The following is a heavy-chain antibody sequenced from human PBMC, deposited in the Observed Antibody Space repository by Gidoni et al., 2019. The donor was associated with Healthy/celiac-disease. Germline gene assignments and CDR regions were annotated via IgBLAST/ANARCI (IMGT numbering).Heavy chain of an antibody. V-gene: IGHV3-33*01. CDR2: IWYDGSNK. J-gene: IGHJ4*02. D-gene: IGHD5-12*01. CDR3: ARGYTAGFDY. CDR1: GFTFSSYG. Sequence: QVQLVESGGGVVQPGRSLRLSCAASGFTFSSYGMHWVRQAPGTGLEWVAVIWYDGSNKYYADSVKGRFTISRDNSKNTLYLQMNSLRAEDTAVYYCARGYTAGFDYWGQGTLVTVSS.